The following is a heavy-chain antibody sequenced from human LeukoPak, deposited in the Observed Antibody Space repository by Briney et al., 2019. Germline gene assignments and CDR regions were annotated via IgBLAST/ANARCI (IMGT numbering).Heavy chain of an antibody. V-gene: IGHV3-48*02. Sequence: GGSLRLSCVAARSSPSTKSMNGVRQAPGKGLEWVSYISSSSSTIFYADSVKGRFTVSRDSANNSLYLQMDSLRDEDTAVYYCARDDNWAFDIWGQGTKVTVSS. CDR1: RSSPSTKS. J-gene: IGHJ3*02. CDR2: ISSSSSTI. CDR3: ARDDNWAFDI. D-gene: IGHD3-16*01.